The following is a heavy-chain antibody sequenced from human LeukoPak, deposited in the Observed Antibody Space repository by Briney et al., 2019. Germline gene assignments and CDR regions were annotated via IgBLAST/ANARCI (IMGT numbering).Heavy chain of an antibody. V-gene: IGHV3-53*01. CDR2: IYSGGST. Sequence: GGSLRLSCAASGFTVSSNYMSWVRQAPGKGLEWVSVIYSGGSTYYADSAKGRFTISRDNSKNTLYLQMNSLRAEDTAVYYCASVTGALWFYYYMDVWGKGTTVTVSS. D-gene: IGHD2-21*01. CDR3: ASVTGALWFYYYMDV. J-gene: IGHJ6*03. CDR1: GFTVSSNY.